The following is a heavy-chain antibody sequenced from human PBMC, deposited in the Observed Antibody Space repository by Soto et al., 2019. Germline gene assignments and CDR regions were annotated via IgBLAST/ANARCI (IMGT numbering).Heavy chain of an antibody. CDR3: ARDRSGYYYGADY. D-gene: IGHD3-22*01. CDR2: ISSSSRTI. CDR1: GFTFSSYS. Sequence: GESLKISCAASGFTFSSYSMNWVRQAPGKGLEWVSYISSSSRTIYYADSVKGRFTISRDNAKNSLYLQMNSLRDEDTAVYYCARDRSGYYYGADYWGQGTLVTVSS. V-gene: IGHV3-48*02. J-gene: IGHJ4*02.